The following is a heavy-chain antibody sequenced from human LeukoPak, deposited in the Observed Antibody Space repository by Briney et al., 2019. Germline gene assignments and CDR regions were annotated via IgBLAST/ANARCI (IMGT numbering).Heavy chain of an antibody. J-gene: IGHJ5*02. CDR2: IYHSGST. Sequence: SETLSLTCIVSGGSISSYYWSWIRQPPWKGLEWIGYIYHSGSTYYNPSLKSRVTISVDRSKNQFSLKLSSVTAADTAVYYCASSSSSWYVPNWFDPWGQGTLVTVSS. CDR1: GGSISSYY. CDR3: ASSSSSWYVPNWFDP. D-gene: IGHD6-13*01. V-gene: IGHV4-59*12.